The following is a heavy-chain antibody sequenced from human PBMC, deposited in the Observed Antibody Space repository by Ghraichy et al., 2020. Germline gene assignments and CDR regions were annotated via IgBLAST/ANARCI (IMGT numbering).Heavy chain of an antibody. Sequence: GGSLRLSCVASPFSFSDYYMGWIRQAPGKGLEWVSSISGTGGALYYADSLKGRFIISRDNAKNTLYLQMNSLRAEDTALYYCARGTSYYDSGYYRAFDIWGQGTMVTVSS. CDR1: PFSFSDYY. D-gene: IGHD3-22*01. CDR3: ARGTSYYDSGYYRAFDI. V-gene: IGHV3-11*04. CDR2: ISGTGGAL. J-gene: IGHJ3*02.